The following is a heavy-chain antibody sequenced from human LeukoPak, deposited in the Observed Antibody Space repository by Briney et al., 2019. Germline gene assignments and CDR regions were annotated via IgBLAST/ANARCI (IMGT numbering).Heavy chain of an antibody. J-gene: IGHJ5*02. V-gene: IGHV5-51*01. CDR3: ARLSSTSQPFDP. CDR1: GNSFANYW. CDR2: IYPDDSDT. Sequence: GESLKISCKGSGNSFANYWIAWVRQMPGKGLEWMGIIYPDDSDTRYSPSFQGQVTISADKSISTAYLQWSGLKASDAAVYYCARLSSTSQPFDPWGQGTLVTVSS. D-gene: IGHD2-2*01.